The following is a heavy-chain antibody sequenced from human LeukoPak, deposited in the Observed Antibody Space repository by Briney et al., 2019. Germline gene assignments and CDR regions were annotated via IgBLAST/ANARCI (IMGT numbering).Heavy chain of an antibody. CDR3: AIDRPPGSSGYYQLIDY. Sequence: GGSLRLSCAASGFTFSSYAMSWVRQAPGKGLEWVSAISGSGGSTYYADSVKGRFTISRDNSKNTLYLQMNSLRAEDTAVYYCAIDRPPGSSGYYQLIDYWGQGTLVTVSS. V-gene: IGHV3-23*01. CDR1: GFTFSSYA. J-gene: IGHJ4*02. D-gene: IGHD3-22*01. CDR2: ISGSGGST.